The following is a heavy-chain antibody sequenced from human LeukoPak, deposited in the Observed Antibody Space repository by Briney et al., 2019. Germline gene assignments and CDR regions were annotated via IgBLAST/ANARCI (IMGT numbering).Heavy chain of an antibody. CDR2: MNPNSGNT. CDR3: ARGMLYYYGSGSYYNEDY. Sequence: ASVKVSCKASGYTFTSYDINWVRQATGQGLEWMGWMNPNSGNTGYAQKFQGRVTMTRNTSISTAYTELSSLRSEDTAVYYCARGMLYYYGSGSYYNEDYWGQGTLVTVSS. D-gene: IGHD3-10*01. CDR1: GYTFTSYD. V-gene: IGHV1-8*01. J-gene: IGHJ4*02.